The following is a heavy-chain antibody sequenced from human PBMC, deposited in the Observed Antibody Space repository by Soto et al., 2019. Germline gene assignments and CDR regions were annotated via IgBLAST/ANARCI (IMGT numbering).Heavy chain of an antibody. V-gene: IGHV3-30-3*01. Sequence: QVQLVESGGGVVQPGRSLTLSCVVSGFTLSNYVIHWVRQTPDKGLEGVAFMSRDGNNAYYTDSVKGRFTISRDNSKNTLYLEMNSLITEDTAVYYCARDDEGGSDCDLGFWGQGTQVVVSS. J-gene: IGHJ4*02. CDR2: MSRDGNNA. D-gene: IGHD1-26*01. CDR3: ARDDEGGSDCDLGF. CDR1: GFTLSNYV.